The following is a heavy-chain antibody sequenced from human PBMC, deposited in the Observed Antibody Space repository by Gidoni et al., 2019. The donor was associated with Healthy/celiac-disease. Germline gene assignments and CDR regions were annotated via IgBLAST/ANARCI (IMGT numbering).Heavy chain of an antibody. V-gene: IGHV4-39*07. CDR2: IYYSGST. Sequence: QLQLQESGPGLVKPSATLSLTCTFSGGSIRSSRYYWGWIRQPPGKGLGWSGSIYYSGSTYYNPSLKSRVTISVDTSKNQFSLKLSSVTAADTAVYYCARDSARDSGWYYWFDPWGQGTLVTVSS. D-gene: IGHD6-19*01. CDR1: GGSIRSSRYY. J-gene: IGHJ5*02. CDR3: ARDSARDSGWYYWFDP.